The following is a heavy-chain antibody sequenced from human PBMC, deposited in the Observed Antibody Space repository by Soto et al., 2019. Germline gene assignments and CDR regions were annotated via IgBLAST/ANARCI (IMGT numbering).Heavy chain of an antibody. Sequence: QVQLVQSGAEVKKPGASVKVSCKASGYTFTSYDINWVRQATGQGLEWMGWMNPNSGNTGYAQKFQGRVTMTRNTSISTAYMELSSLRSEDTAVYYCVSSIGYSGYADYYYMDVWGKGTTVTVSS. V-gene: IGHV1-8*01. D-gene: IGHD5-12*01. CDR1: GYTFTSYD. CDR2: MNPNSGNT. J-gene: IGHJ6*03. CDR3: VSSIGYSGYADYYYMDV.